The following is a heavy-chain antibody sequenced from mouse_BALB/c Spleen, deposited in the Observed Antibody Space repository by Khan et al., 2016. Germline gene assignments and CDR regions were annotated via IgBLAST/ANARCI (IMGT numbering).Heavy chain of an antibody. CDR3: TRGYGKNGY. Sequence: QIQLLQSGAELARPGASVKMSCKASGYTFTTYTMQWVKQRPGQGLEWIGYINPASNYSNYNQEFKEKAILTADRSYSTSYLQLSSRPSEDHAAYSCTRGYGKNGYWGQGTSVTVSA. V-gene: IGHV1-4*01. D-gene: IGHD2-1*01. CDR1: GYTFTTYT. J-gene: IGHJ3*02. CDR2: INPASNYS.